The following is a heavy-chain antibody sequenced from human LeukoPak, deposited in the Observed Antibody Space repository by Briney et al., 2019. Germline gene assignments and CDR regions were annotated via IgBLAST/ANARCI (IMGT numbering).Heavy chain of an antibody. V-gene: IGHV3-9*01. CDR2: ISWNSGSI. CDR3: AKDKEGGYYGSGSYHY. Sequence: GGSLRLSCAASGFTFDDYTMHWVRQAPGKGLEWVSGISWNSGSIGYADSVKGRFTISRDNAKNSLYLQMNSLRAEDTALYYCAKDKEGGYYGSGSYHYWGQGTLVTVSS. CDR1: GFTFDDYT. D-gene: IGHD3-10*01. J-gene: IGHJ4*02.